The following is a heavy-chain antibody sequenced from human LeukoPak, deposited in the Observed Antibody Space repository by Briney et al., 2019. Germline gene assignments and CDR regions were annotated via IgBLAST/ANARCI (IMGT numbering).Heavy chain of an antibody. CDR2: IKEDGSEK. CDR3: AKDPPGNYYDSSGPVT. D-gene: IGHD3-22*01. CDR1: GFTFTKYW. J-gene: IGHJ5*02. V-gene: IGHV3-7*01. Sequence: GGSLRLSCAASGFTFTKYWMTWVRQAPGKGLEWVANIKEDGSEKYYVDSVKGRFTISRDNARNSLFLQMNSLRAEDTAVYYCAKDPPGNYYDSSGPVTWGQGTLVTVSS.